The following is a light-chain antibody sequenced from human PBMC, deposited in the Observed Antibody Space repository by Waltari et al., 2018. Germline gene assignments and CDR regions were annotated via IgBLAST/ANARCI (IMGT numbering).Light chain of an antibody. J-gene: IGLJ1*01. V-gene: IGLV2-14*03. Sequence: QSALTQPASVSGSPGQSITLSCTGTSSDVGGYNYVSWYQHHPGQAPKLMIFDVSSRPSGVSNRFSGSKSGNTASLTISGLQAEDEADYYCSSYTSSTTYVFGAGTKVTVL. CDR2: DVS. CDR1: SSDVGGYNY. CDR3: SSYTSSTTYV.